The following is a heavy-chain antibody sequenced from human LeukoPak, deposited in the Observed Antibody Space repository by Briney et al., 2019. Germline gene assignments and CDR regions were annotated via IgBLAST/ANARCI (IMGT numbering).Heavy chain of an antibody. V-gene: IGHV5-51*01. D-gene: IGHD3-22*01. J-gene: IGHJ4*02. CDR2: IYPGDSGT. CDR1: GYSFTSYW. CDR3: ARRPTYYYDSSGREFDY. Sequence: GESLKISCKGSGYSFTSYWIGWVRQMPGKGLEWMGIIYPGDSGTRYSPSFQGQVTISADKSISTAYLQWSSLKASDTAMYYCARRPTYYYDSSGREFDYWGQGTLVTVSS.